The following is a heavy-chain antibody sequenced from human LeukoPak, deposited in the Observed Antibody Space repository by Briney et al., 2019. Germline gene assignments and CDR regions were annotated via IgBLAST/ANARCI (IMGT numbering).Heavy chain of an antibody. V-gene: IGHV4-39*01. CDR1: GGSISSSSYY. Sequence: PSETLSLTCTVSGGSISSSSYYWGWIRQPPGKGLEGIGSIYYSGSTYYNPSLKSRVTISVDTSKNQFSLKLGSVTAADTAVYYCASIRLDRGYSYGTGIFDYWGQGTLVTVSS. CDR2: IYYSGST. D-gene: IGHD5-18*01. CDR3: ASIRLDRGYSYGTGIFDY. J-gene: IGHJ4*02.